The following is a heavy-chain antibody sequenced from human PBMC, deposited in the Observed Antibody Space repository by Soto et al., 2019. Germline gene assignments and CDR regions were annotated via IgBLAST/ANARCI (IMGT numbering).Heavy chain of an antibody. J-gene: IGHJ6*02. CDR2: IYREGSI. V-gene: IGHV3-53*01. CDR3: ARGRYGMDV. CDR1: EFTVRSNY. Sequence: GGGLIQPGGSLRLSCAAPEFTVRSNYMSWVRQAPGKGLEWVSGIYREGSIYYADSVKGRFTISRDNSKNTLYLQMNNLRAEDTALYYCARGRYGMDVWGQGTTVTVSS.